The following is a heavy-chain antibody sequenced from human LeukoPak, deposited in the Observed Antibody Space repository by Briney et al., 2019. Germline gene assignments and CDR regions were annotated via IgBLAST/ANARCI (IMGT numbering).Heavy chain of an antibody. CDR1: GFTFSSYG. CDR2: ISYDGSNK. V-gene: IGHV3-30*18. J-gene: IGHJ4*02. D-gene: IGHD6-19*01. Sequence: GGSLRLSCAASGFTFSSYGMHWVRQAPGKGLEWVAVISYDGSNKYYADSVKGRFTISRDNSKNTLYLQMNSPRAEDTAVYYCAKAYSSSGWYFDYWGQGTLVTVSS. CDR3: AKAYSSSGWYFDY.